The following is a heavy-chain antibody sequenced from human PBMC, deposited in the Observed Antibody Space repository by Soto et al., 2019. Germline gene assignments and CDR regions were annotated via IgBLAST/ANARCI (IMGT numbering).Heavy chain of an antibody. CDR2: VYASGST. V-gene: IGHV4-30-4*01. CDR1: GDSIRTGDYY. CDR3: ARAGERNSGSFDY. D-gene: IGHD3-22*01. Sequence: PSETLSLTCTVSGDSIRTGDYYWNWIRQPPGKGLEWIGCVYASGSTYYNLSLRGRVTMSIDTSKNQFSLELNSVTAADTAVFYCARAGERNSGSFDYWGRGTLVTVSS. J-gene: IGHJ4*02.